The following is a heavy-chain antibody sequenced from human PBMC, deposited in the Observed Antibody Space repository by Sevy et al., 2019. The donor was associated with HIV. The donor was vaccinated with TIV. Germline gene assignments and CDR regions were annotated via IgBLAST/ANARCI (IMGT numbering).Heavy chain of an antibody. V-gene: IGHV1-2*02. D-gene: IGHD1-26*01. CDR2: INPNSGGT. Sequence: ASVKVSCKASGYTFTGYYMHWVRQAPGQGLEWMGWINPNSGGTNYAQKFQGRVTMTRDTSFSTAYMELSRLRSDDTAVYYCAREGGSYPRGDAFDIWGQGTMVTVSS. CDR3: AREGGSYPRGDAFDI. J-gene: IGHJ3*02. CDR1: GYTFTGYY.